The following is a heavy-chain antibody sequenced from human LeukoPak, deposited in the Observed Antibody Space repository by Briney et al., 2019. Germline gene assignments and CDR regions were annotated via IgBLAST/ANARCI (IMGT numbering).Heavy chain of an antibody. CDR1: GFTFSNAW. J-gene: IGHJ4*02. CDR3: TRAGRYCSGGSCYSFY. CDR2: IERKTDGGTT. Sequence: GGSLRLSCAASGFTFSNAWMNWVRQAPGKGLEWVGRIERKTDGGTTDYAAPVKGRFTISRDDSKNTLDLQMNSLKTEDTAVYYCTRAGRYCSGGSCYSFYWGQGTLVTVSS. D-gene: IGHD2-15*01. V-gene: IGHV3-15*04.